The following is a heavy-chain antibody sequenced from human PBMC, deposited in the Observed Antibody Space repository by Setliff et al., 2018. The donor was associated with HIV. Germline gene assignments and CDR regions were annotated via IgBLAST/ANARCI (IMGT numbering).Heavy chain of an antibody. CDR2: IYTSGST. D-gene: IGHD1-26*01. CDR3: ARVGDLGSTYYFDY. V-gene: IGHV4-4*07. Sequence: SETLSLTCTVSGGSISSYYWSWIRQPAGKGLEWIGRIYTSGSTNYNPSLKSRVTMSVDTSKNQFSLKLSSVTAADTAVYYCARVGDLGSTYYFDYWGQGALVTVSS. J-gene: IGHJ4*02. CDR1: GGSISSYY.